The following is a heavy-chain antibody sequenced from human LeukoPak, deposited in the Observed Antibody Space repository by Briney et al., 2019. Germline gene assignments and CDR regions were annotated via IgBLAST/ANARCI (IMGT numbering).Heavy chain of an antibody. J-gene: IGHJ6*02. D-gene: IGHD6-13*01. CDR2: MNPNSGNT. Sequence: EASVKVSCKASGYTFTSYDINWVRQATGQGLEWMGWMNPNSGNTGYAQKFQGRVTMTRNTSISTAYMELSSLRSEDTAVYYCARWKSSSWYYYYGMDVWGQGTTVTVSS. CDR3: ARWKSSSWYYYYGMDV. V-gene: IGHV1-8*01. CDR1: GYTFTSYD.